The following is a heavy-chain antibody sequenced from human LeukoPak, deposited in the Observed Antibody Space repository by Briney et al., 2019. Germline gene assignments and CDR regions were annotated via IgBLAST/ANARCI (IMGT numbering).Heavy chain of an antibody. V-gene: IGHV3-53*01. Sequence: PGGSLRLSCAASGFTVSSNYMSWVRQAPGKGLEWVSVIYSGGSTYYADSVKGRFTISRDNSKNTLYLQMNSLRAEDTAVYYCARVPYGSGSYPLDYWGQGTLVTVSS. J-gene: IGHJ4*02. CDR3: ARVPYGSGSYPLDY. CDR2: IYSGGST. D-gene: IGHD3-10*01. CDR1: GFTVSSNY.